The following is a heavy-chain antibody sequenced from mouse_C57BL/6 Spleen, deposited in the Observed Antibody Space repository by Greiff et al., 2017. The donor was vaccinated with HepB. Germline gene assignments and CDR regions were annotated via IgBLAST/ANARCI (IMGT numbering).Heavy chain of an antibody. Sequence: DVQLVESGGGLVKPGGSLKLSCAASGFTFSSYAMSWVRQTPEKRLEWVATISDGGSYTYYPDNVKGRFTISRDNAKNNLYLQMSHLKSEDTAMYYCARYRKYDPYWYFDVWGKGTTVTVSS. V-gene: IGHV5-4*01. D-gene: IGHD2-10*02. CDR1: GFTFSSYA. J-gene: IGHJ1*03. CDR2: ISDGGSYT. CDR3: ARYRKYDPYWYFDV.